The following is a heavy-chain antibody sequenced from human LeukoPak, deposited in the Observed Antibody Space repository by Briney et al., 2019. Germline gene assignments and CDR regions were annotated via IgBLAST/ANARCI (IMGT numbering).Heavy chain of an antibody. D-gene: IGHD3-10*01. J-gene: IGHJ3*02. CDR1: GGSFSGYY. CDR2: INHSGST. Sequence: TSSETLSLTCAVYGGSFSGYYWSWIRQPPGKGLEWIGEINHSGSTNYNPSLKNRVTISVDTSKNQSSLKLSSVTAADTAVYYCARHPAPMVRGVKRGAFDIWGQGTMVTVSS. V-gene: IGHV4-34*01. CDR3: ARHPAPMVRGVKRGAFDI.